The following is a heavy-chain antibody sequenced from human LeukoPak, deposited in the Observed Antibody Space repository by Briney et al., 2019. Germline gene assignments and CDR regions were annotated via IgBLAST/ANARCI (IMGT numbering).Heavy chain of an antibody. CDR3: ARGGYYYDSSGYLRLNYYFDY. V-gene: IGHV1-18*01. J-gene: IGHJ4*02. Sequence: ASVKVSCKASGYTFTSCGISWVRQAPGQGLEWMGWISAYNGNTNYAQKLQGRVTMTTDTSTSTAYMELRSLRSDDTAVYYCARGGYYYDSSGYLRLNYYFDYWGQGTLVTVSS. CDR2: ISAYNGNT. CDR1: GYTFTSCG. D-gene: IGHD3-22*01.